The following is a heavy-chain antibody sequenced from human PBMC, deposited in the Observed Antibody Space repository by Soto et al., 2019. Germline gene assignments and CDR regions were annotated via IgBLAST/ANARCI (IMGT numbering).Heavy chain of an antibody. V-gene: IGHV1-58*01. J-gene: IGHJ4*02. CDR2: IVVGSGNT. Sequence: GASVKVSCKASGFTFTSSAVQWVRQARGQRLEWIGWIVVGSGNTNYAQKFQERVTITRDMSTSTAYMELSSLRSEDTAVYYCAAEASNYYDSSGYYRSNWGQGTLGTVSS. D-gene: IGHD3-22*01. CDR1: GFTFTSSA. CDR3: AAEASNYYDSSGYYRSN.